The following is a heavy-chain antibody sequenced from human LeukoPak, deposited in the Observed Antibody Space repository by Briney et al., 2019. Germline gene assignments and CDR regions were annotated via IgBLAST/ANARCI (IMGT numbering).Heavy chain of an antibody. CDR1: GFTFSAYY. CDR3: ARGIATGIDFFDP. V-gene: IGHV3-11*01. CDR2: ISSSGSTI. J-gene: IGHJ5*02. Sequence: PGGSLSLYFAASGFTFSAYYMSWIRQAPGKGLEGVSYISSSGSTIYYADSVKGRFTISRDNAKNSLYLQMNSLRAEDTAVYYCARGIATGIDFFDPWGQGTLVTVSS. D-gene: IGHD6-13*01.